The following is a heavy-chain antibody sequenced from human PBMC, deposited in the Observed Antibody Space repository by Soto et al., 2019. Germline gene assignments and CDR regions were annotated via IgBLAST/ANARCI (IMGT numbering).Heavy chain of an antibody. CDR2: IYSGGST. D-gene: IGHD6-13*01. Sequence: GGSLRRSCAASGFTVSSNYMSWVRQAPGKGLEWVSVIYSGGSTYYADSVKGRFTISRDNSKSTMYLQVNSLRVEDTAVYYCAKISSRFSGDLWGQGTMVTVSS. CDR1: GFTVSSNY. CDR3: AKISSRFSGDL. V-gene: IGHV3-53*01. J-gene: IGHJ3*01.